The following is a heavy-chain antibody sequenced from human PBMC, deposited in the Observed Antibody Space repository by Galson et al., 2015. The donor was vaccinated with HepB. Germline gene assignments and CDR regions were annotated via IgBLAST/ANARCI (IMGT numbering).Heavy chain of an antibody. J-gene: IGHJ4*02. CDR2: IIPIFNKA. D-gene: IGHD1-26*01. CDR1: GGSFSSND. CDR3: ARGTGYSGSLYTDHEPNSSYFEY. Sequence: SVKVSCKASGGSFSSNDFVWVRQAPGQGLEWMGGIIPIFNKANYAQKFQGRITITADRSTTTAYMELRSLTSEDTAVYYCARGTGYSGSLYTDHEPNSSYFEYWGQGTLVTVSS. V-gene: IGHV1-69*06.